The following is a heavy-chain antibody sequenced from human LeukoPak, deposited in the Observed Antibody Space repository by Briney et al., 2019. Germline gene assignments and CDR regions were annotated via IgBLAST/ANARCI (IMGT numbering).Heavy chain of an antibody. CDR3: ATGTRTVLLPYY. V-gene: IGHV1-8*02. CDR1: GYTFTSYD. CDR2: MNPNSGNT. J-gene: IGHJ4*02. Sequence: GASVNVSCKASGYTFTSYDINWMRQATEQGLEWMGWMNPNSGNTGYAQKFQGRVTMTEDTSTDTAYMELSSLRSEDTAVYYCATGTRTVLLPYYWGQGTLVTVSS. D-gene: IGHD4-11*01.